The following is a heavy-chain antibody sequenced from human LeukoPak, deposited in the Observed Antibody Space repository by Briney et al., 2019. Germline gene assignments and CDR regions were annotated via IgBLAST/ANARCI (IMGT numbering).Heavy chain of an antibody. CDR3: ARVPSEYYDSSGYYFW. J-gene: IGHJ4*02. CDR2: IIPILGIA. CDR1: GGTFSSYA. V-gene: IGHV1-69*04. Sequence: GASVKVSCKASGGTFSSYAISWVRQAPGQGLEWMGRIIPILGIANYAQKFQGRVTITADKPTSTAYMELSSLRSEDTAVYYCARVPSEYYDSSGYYFWWGQGTLVTVSS. D-gene: IGHD3-22*01.